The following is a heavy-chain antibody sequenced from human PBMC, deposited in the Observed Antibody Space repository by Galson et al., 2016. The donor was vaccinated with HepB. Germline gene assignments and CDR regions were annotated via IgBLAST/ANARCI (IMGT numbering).Heavy chain of an antibody. J-gene: IGHJ4*02. Sequence: SLRLSCAASGFTFRNYGMTWVRQAPGKGLEVVSSISRSGDSTDYADSVKGRFTISRDNSKNTLYLQMNSLRAEDTAVYYCTKDALASDYWGQGTLLTVSS. CDR3: TKDALASDY. V-gene: IGHV3-23*01. CDR1: GFTFRNYG. D-gene: IGHD2-15*01. CDR2: ISRSGDST.